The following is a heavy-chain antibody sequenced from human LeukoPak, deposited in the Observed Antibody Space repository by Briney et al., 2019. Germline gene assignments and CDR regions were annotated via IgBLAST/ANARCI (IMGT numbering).Heavy chain of an antibody. J-gene: IGHJ4*02. Sequence: GASVKVSCKASGYTFTDYFMHWVRQAPGQGLEWMGWINPNSGGTNYVQKFQGRVTMTRDTSISTAYMELSRLRSDDTAVYYCARDRVYYDSSGCFDYWGQGTLVTVSS. D-gene: IGHD3-22*01. CDR1: GYTFTDYF. CDR2: INPNSGGT. V-gene: IGHV1-2*02. CDR3: ARDRVYYDSSGCFDY.